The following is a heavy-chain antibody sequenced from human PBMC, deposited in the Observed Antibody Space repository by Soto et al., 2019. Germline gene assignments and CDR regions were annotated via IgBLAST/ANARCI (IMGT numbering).Heavy chain of an antibody. V-gene: IGHV4-59*01. Sequence: SETLSLTCTVSGGFISNYFWSWIRQPPGKGLEWIGYIYYGGSTNYNPSLKSRVTISVDTSKNQSSLKLNSVTAADTAVYYCAREGSGWYDSDYWGQGILVTVS. J-gene: IGHJ4*02. D-gene: IGHD6-19*01. CDR1: GGFISNYF. CDR2: IYYGGST. CDR3: AREGSGWYDSDY.